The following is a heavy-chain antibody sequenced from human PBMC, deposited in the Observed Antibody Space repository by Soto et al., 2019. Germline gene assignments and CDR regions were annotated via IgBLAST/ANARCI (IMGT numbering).Heavy chain of an antibody. Sequence: QLQLQESGPGLVKPSETLSLTCSVSGDSISSSSYYWGWIRQPPGKGLEWIGTINYSGSTYYNPSLKCRVTIAVDTSKNQFSLKVSSVTAADTAVYYWASLYGDYVPYWGQGILVSVSS. V-gene: IGHV4-39*01. CDR2: INYSGST. J-gene: IGHJ4*02. D-gene: IGHD4-17*01. CDR3: ASLYGDYVPY. CDR1: GDSISSSSYY.